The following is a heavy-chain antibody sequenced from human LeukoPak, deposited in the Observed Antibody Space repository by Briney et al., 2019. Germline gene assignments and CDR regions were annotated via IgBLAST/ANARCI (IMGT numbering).Heavy chain of an antibody. Sequence: NPSETPSLTCTVSGYSISSGYYWGWIRQPPGKGLEWIGSIYHSGSTYYNPSLKSRVTISVDTSKNQFSLKLSSVTAADTAVYYCARRPNANSFDYWGQGTLVTVSS. CDR1: GYSISSGYY. CDR2: IYHSGST. V-gene: IGHV4-38-2*02. J-gene: IGHJ4*02. D-gene: IGHD3-16*01. CDR3: ARRPNANSFDY.